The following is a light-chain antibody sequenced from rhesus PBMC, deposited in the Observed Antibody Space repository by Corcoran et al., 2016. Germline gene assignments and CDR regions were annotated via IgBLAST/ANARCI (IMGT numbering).Light chain of an antibody. CDR2: EVS. CDR1: SSDIGGSNR. Sequence: QAAPTQSPSVSGSPGQSVTISCTGTSSDIGGSNRVSWYQHYPGRAPKLMIYEVSKRPSGVSDRFSGSKSANTASLTISGLQPEDEADYYCSSTGTITTYTFGVGTRLTVL. V-gene: IGLV2-13*02. J-gene: IGLJ1*01. CDR3: SSTGTITTYT.